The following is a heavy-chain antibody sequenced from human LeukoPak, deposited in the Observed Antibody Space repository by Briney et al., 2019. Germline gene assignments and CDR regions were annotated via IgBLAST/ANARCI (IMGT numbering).Heavy chain of an antibody. CDR3: ARDRPFDY. Sequence: HPGRSLRLSCAASGFTFSSYAMHWVRQAPGKGLEWVAVISYDGSNKYYADSVKGRFTISRDNSKNTLYLQMNSLRAEDTAVYYCARDRPFDYWGQGTLVTVSS. V-gene: IGHV3-30-3*01. CDR2: ISYDGSNK. J-gene: IGHJ4*02. CDR1: GFTFSSYA.